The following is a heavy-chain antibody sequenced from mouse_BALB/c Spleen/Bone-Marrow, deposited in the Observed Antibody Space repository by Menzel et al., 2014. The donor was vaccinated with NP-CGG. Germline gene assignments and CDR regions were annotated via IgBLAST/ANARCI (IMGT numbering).Heavy chain of an antibody. D-gene: IGHD2-2*01. CDR2: ISGGGNYT. CDR1: GFTFSSNG. J-gene: IGHJ2*01. CDR3: ARNYYGYDGYFDY. V-gene: IGHV5-9-2*01. Sequence: EVQLVESGGGLVKPGGSLKLSCAASGFTFSSNGMSWVRQTPEQRLEWVATISGGGNYTYYPDSVKGRFTITRDNAKNNLYLQMSSLRSEDTALYYCARNYYGYDGYFDYWGQGTTLTVSS.